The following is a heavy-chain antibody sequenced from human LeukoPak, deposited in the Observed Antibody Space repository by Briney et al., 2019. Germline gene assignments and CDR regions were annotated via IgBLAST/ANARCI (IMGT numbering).Heavy chain of an antibody. V-gene: IGHV4-61*02. CDR3: ARTIAAADHYYYYYMDV. D-gene: IGHD6-13*01. CDR2: IYTSGST. J-gene: IGHJ6*03. CDR1: GGSISSGLYY. Sequence: PSETLSLTCTVSGGSISSGLYYWSWIRQPAGKGLEWIGRIYTSGSTNYNPSLKSRVTISLDTSKNQFSLKLSSVTAADTAVYYCARTIAAADHYYYYYMDVWGKGTTVTISS.